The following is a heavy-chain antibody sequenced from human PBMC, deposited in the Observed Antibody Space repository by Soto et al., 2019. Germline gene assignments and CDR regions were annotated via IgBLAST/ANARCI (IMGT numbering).Heavy chain of an antibody. D-gene: IGHD3-22*01. CDR2: IYAGSIT. Sequence: DVQLVESGGGLIQPGGSLRLSCAASGFTVSSNYMSWVRQAAGKGLEWVAVIYAGSITFYADSVKGRFIISRDNSKNSLYLQMNSLRAEDTAVYYCARIPYYNSGTIFDYWGQGTLVTVSS. CDR3: ARIPYYNSGTIFDY. CDR1: GFTVSSNY. J-gene: IGHJ4*02. V-gene: IGHV3-53*01.